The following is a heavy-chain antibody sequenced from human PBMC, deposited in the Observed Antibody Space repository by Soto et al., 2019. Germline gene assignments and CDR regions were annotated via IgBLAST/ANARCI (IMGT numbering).Heavy chain of an antibody. CDR2: IYYAGST. D-gene: IGHD3-10*02. CDR3: GSRVGYYVPGVYVDVFNV. V-gene: IGHV4-59*08. Sequence: SETLSLTCTVSGGSMISYYWSWIRQPPGRGLEWIGFIYYAGSTYYNPSLESRVTISVDTSKNQFSLNLSSVTAADTALYFCGSRVGYYVPGVYVDVFNVWGKGTRFTASS. CDR1: GGSMISYY. J-gene: IGHJ3*01.